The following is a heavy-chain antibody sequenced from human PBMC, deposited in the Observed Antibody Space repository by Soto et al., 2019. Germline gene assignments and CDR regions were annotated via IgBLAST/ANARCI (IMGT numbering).Heavy chain of an antibody. V-gene: IGHV4-31*03. CDR1: GGSISSGGYY. Sequence: SETLSLTCTVSGGSISSGGYYWSWIRQHPGKGLEWIGYIYYSGSTYYNPSLKSRVTISVDTSKNQFSLKPSSVTAADTAVYYCARGIRGSFDYWGQGTLVTVSS. D-gene: IGHD5-12*01. J-gene: IGHJ4*02. CDR3: ARGIRGSFDY. CDR2: IYYSGST.